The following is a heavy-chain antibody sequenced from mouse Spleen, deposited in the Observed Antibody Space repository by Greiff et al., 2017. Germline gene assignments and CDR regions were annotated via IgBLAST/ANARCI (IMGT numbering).Heavy chain of an antibody. CDR2: ISTYYGDA. CDR3: ARKGAYYSNLFAY. J-gene: IGHJ3*01. D-gene: IGHD2-5*01. CDR1: GYTFTDYA. V-gene: IGHV1S137*01. Sequence: VQLQQSGAELVRPGVSVKISCKGSGYTFTDYAMHWVKQSHAKSLEWIGVISTYYGDASYNQKFKGKATMTVDKSSSTAYMELARLTSEDSAIYYCARKGAYYSNLFAYWGQGTLVTVSA.